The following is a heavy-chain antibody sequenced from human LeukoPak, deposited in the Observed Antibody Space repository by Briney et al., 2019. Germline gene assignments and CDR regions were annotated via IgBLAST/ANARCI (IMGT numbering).Heavy chain of an antibody. V-gene: IGHV3-23*01. CDR1: GFTFSSYA. CDR3: AKLSDYYGSGSYLDY. J-gene: IGHJ4*02. Sequence: PGGSLRLSCAASGFTFSSYAMSWVRQAPGKGLEWVSAISGSGGSTYYADSVTGRFTISRDNSKTTLYLQMNSLRAEDTAVYYCAKLSDYYGSGSYLDYWGQGTLVTVSP. CDR2: ISGSGGST. D-gene: IGHD3-10*01.